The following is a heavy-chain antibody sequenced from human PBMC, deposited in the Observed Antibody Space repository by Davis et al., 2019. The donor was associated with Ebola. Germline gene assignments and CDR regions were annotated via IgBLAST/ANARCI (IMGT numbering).Heavy chain of an antibody. CDR2: INAGNGNT. CDR3: ARGRGPAARSPGRYGMDV. V-gene: IGHV1-3*01. D-gene: IGHD6-6*01. CDR1: GYTFTSYA. Sequence: AASVKVSCKASGYTFTSYAMHWVRQAPGQRLEWMGWINAGNGNTKYSQKFQGRVTITRDTSASTAYMELSSLRSEDTAVYYCARGRGPAARSPGRYGMDVWGQGTTVTVSS. J-gene: IGHJ6*02.